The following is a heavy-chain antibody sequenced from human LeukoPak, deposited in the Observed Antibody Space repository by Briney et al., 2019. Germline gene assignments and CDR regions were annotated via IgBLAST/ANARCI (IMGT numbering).Heavy chain of an antibody. V-gene: IGHV3-30*04. CDR2: ISYDGSNK. CDR3: ARSGRYEIYGDYRFSAGVDY. Sequence: GGSLRLSCAASGFTFSSYAMHWVRQAPGKGLEWVAVISYDGSNKYYADSVKGRFTISRDNSKNTLYLQMNSLRAEDTAVYYCARSGRYEIYGDYRFSAGVDYWGQGTLVTVFS. D-gene: IGHD4-17*01. CDR1: GFTFSSYA. J-gene: IGHJ4*02.